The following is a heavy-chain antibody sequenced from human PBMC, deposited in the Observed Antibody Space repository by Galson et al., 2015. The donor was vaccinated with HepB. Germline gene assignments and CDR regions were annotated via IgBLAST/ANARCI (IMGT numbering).Heavy chain of an antibody. CDR1: GFTFSSYG. J-gene: IGHJ4*02. V-gene: IGHV3-30*18. CDR2: ISYDGSNK. CDR3: AKDGRSSGRYYFDH. Sequence: SLRLSCAASGFTFSSYGMHWVRQAPGKGLEWVAVISYDGSNKYYADSVKGRFTISRDNSKNTLYLQMNSLRAEDTAVYYCAKDGRSSGRYYFDHWGQGTLVTVSS. D-gene: IGHD6-19*01.